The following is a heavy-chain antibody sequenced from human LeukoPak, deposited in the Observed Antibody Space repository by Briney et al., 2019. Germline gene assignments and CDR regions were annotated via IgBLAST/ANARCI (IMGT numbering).Heavy chain of an antibody. J-gene: IGHJ4*02. CDR2: ISTNGGST. D-gene: IGHD3-22*01. CDR3: SVMHRYYDGSGYWVQ. Sequence: GGSLRLSCEASGFTFSSYAMSWVRQAPGKGLEWVSGISTNGGSTSYPDPVKGRLTSSRDNPRNMLYMEMNSLRAEDTAVYYCSVMHRYYDGSGYWVQWGQGTLVTVSS. V-gene: IGHV3-23*01. CDR1: GFTFSSYA.